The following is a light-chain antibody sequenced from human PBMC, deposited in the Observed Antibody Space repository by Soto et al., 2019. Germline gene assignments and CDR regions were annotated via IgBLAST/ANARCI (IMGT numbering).Light chain of an antibody. Sequence: EIVLTQSPGTLSLSPGERATLSCRASQGVFSNFLAWYQQKPGQAPRLLIYGASSMATGIPARFSGSGSGTDFTLTISRLEPEDFEVYFCQQHGSSPITFGQGTRLEIK. J-gene: IGKJ5*01. CDR3: QQHGSSPIT. CDR1: QGVFSNF. V-gene: IGKV3-20*01. CDR2: GAS.